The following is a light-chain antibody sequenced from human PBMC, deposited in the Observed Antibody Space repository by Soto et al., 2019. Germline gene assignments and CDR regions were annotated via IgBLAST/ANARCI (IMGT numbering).Light chain of an antibody. V-gene: IGKV2-28*01. CDR3: MQAPQTPPYT. CDR2: LGS. J-gene: IGKJ2*01. Sequence: DVVMTQSPLSLPVTPGESASISCRSSQSLLQRNGYNYVDWYLQKPGQSPQLLIYLGSLRASGVPDRFSGSGSGTDLTLKISRMEAEDVAVHYCMQAPQTPPYTFGEGTKVEIK. CDR1: QSLLQRNGYNY.